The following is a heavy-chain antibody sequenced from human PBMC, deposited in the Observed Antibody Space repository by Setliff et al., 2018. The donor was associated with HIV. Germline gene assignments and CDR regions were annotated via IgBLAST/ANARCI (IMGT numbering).Heavy chain of an antibody. Sequence: RASVKVSCKVSGDIFTKCGFSWVRQAPGQGPEWMGWVSAYNGRTDYAENFQGRLTMTIDTPTTTVYMELRSLRSDDTAVYYCAREKETCSGDTCWKNAFDIWGQGTMVTVSS. V-gene: IGHV1-18*01. J-gene: IGHJ3*02. CDR2: VSAYNGRT. CDR1: GDIFTKCG. D-gene: IGHD2-21*02. CDR3: AREKETCSGDTCWKNAFDI.